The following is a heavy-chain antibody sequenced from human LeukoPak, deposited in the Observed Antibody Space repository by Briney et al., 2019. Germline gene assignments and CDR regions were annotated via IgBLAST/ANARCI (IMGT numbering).Heavy chain of an antibody. V-gene: IGHV1-2*02. CDR3: ARDGGSSGYDV. Sequence: GASVRVSFKASGYTFTGYYIHWVRQAPGQGLEWLGWLCLNTGGTHYAQTFQDRGTVTRDTSISTAYMDLSRLRSDDTAVYYCARDGGSSGYDVWGQGTLVTVSS. J-gene: IGHJ4*02. CDR1: GYTFTGYY. CDR2: LCLNTGGT. D-gene: IGHD5-12*01.